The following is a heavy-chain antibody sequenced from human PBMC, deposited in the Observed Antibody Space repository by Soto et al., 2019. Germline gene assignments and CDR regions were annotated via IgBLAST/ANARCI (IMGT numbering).Heavy chain of an antibody. Sequence: GGSLRLSCEASGFTFTNYAMNWVRQAPGKGLEWVSSVSNRGDSTNYADSVTGRFTISRDNAKNTLYLQMNSLRAEDTAVYYCAKGDCSGGSCYSVSYYYGMDVWGQGTTVTVSS. CDR1: GFTFTNYA. J-gene: IGHJ6*02. CDR3: AKGDCSGGSCYSVSYYYGMDV. CDR2: VSNRGDST. V-gene: IGHV3-23*01. D-gene: IGHD2-15*01.